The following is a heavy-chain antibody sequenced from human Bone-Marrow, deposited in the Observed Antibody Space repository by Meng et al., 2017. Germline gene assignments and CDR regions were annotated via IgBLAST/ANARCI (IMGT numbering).Heavy chain of an antibody. D-gene: IGHD3-16*01. J-gene: IGHJ6*02. CDR3: ARDRLRTSFYYYYGMDV. CDR1: GFTFSSYS. Sequence: GESLKISCAASGFTFSSYSMNWVCQAPGKGLEWVSSISSSSSYIYYADSVKGRFTISRDNAKNSLYLQMNSLRAEDTAVYYCARDRLRTSFYYYYGMDVWGQGTTVTVSS. V-gene: IGHV3-21*01. CDR2: ISSSSSYI.